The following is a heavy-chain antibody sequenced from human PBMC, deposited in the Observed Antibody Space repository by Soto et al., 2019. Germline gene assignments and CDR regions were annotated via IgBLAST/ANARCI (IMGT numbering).Heavy chain of an antibody. CDR2: ISGSGDTK. J-gene: IGHJ4*02. CDR1: GCTFSSCS. D-gene: IGHD2-8*01. V-gene: IGHV3-48*02. Sequence: GGSMSLSCASSGCTFSSCSMNLIRQAPGKGLEWVSFISGSGDTKYYADSVKGRFTISRDNAKNSLYLQMSSLRDEDTAVYYCAKYCSSDVCFDYWGQGTLVTVSS. CDR3: AKYCSSDVCFDY.